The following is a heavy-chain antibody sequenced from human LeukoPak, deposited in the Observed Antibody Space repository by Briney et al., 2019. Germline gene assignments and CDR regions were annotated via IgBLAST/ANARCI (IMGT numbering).Heavy chain of an antibody. Sequence: SETLSLTCTVSGGSISSYYWSWIRQPPGKGLEWIGYIYYSGSTNYNPSLKSRVTISVDTSKNQFSLKLSSVTAADTAVYYCAREVVTADRIGYGMDVWGQGTTVTVSS. CDR2: IYYSGST. CDR3: AREVVTADRIGYGMDV. CDR1: GGSISSYY. V-gene: IGHV4-59*01. J-gene: IGHJ6*02. D-gene: IGHD2-21*02.